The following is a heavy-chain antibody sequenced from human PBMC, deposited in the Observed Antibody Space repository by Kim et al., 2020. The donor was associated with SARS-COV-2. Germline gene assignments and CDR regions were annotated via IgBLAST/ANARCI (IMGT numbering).Heavy chain of an antibody. J-gene: IGHJ4*02. D-gene: IGHD3-16*01. V-gene: IGHV3-74*01. Sequence: GGSLRLSCAASGFTFSRYWMHWVRQAPGKGLVWVSHINGAGRSTSYADSVKGRVTISRDNAKNTLYLQMNSLRAEDTAVYYCARGGSGSLDYWGQGTLVTVSS. CDR3: ARGGSGSLDY. CDR2: INGAGRST. CDR1: GFTFSRYW.